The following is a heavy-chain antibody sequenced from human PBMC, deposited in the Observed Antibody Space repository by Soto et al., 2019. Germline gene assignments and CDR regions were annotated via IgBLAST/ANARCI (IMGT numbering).Heavy chain of an antibody. CDR2: ISGSGGST. J-gene: IGHJ3*02. D-gene: IGHD3-9*01. V-gene: IGHV3-23*01. Sequence: EVQLLESGGGLVQPGGSLRLSCAASGFTFSSYAMSWVRQAPGKGLEWVSAISGSGGSTYYADSVKGRFTISRDNSKNTLYLQMNSLRAEDTAVDYCAKDVRRYFDWSDAFDIWGQGTMVTVSS. CDR1: GFTFSSYA. CDR3: AKDVRRYFDWSDAFDI.